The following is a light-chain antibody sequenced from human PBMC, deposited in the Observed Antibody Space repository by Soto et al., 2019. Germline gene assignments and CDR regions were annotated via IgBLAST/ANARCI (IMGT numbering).Light chain of an antibody. CDR1: QSVSSSY. V-gene: IGKV3-20*01. CDR3: QQYGSSIT. J-gene: IGKJ3*01. Sequence: DIVLTQSPSTLSLSPGERATLSCRASQSVSSSYSAWYQQKPGQAPMLLVYGASSRATGIPVRFSGSGSGTDLTLTIIRLEPDDFAVYYCQQYGSSITFGPGTKVDIK. CDR2: GAS.